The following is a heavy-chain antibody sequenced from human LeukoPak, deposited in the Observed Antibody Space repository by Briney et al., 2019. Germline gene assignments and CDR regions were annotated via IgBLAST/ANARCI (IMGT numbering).Heavy chain of an antibody. J-gene: IGHJ4*02. D-gene: IGHD3-22*01. Sequence: GGSLRLSCAASGFTFSSYSMNWVRQAPGKGLEWVSYISSSSSTIYYADSVKGRFTISRDNAKISLYLQMNSLRAEDTAVYYCARERSKPTYYYDRWGQGTLVTVSS. V-gene: IGHV3-48*01. CDR1: GFTFSSYS. CDR2: ISSSSSTI. CDR3: ARERSKPTYYYDR.